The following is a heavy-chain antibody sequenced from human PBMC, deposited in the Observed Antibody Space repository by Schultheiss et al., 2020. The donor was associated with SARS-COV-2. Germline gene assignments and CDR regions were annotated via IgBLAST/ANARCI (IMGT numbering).Heavy chain of an antibody. CDR1: GFALTKHD. V-gene: IGHV3-13*01. CDR3: ANSRPDTAMVAR. J-gene: IGHJ4*02. D-gene: IGHD5-18*01. CDR2: IGTAGDT. Sequence: GGSLRLSCVASGFALTKHDIHWVRQATGKGLEWVSPIGTAGDTYYPGSVKGRFTISRDNAKNTLYLQMNSLRAEDTAVYYCANSRPDTAMVARWGQGTLVTVSS.